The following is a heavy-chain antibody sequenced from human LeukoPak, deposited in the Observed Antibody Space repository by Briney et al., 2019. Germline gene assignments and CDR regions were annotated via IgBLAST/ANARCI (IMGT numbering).Heavy chain of an antibody. Sequence: GGSLRLSCAASGFTFSTYAMNWVRQARAKGLEWVSGISGSGGTTYYADSVKGRFTISRDNSKNTLYLQMNYLRAEDTALYYCAKNIAAPTTPFDYWGQGTLVTVSS. CDR2: ISGSGGTT. J-gene: IGHJ4*02. V-gene: IGHV3-23*01. D-gene: IGHD6-13*01. CDR3: AKNIAAPTTPFDY. CDR1: GFTFSTYA.